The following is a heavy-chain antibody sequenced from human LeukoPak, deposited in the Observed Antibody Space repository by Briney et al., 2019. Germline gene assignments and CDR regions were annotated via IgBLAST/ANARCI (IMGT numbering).Heavy chain of an antibody. J-gene: IGHJ4*02. CDR3: ASGNGYYYRYFDY. V-gene: IGHV4-31*03. Sequence: SETLSLTCTVSDDSISSVGYYWTWIRQYPGKGLEWIGYIHYSGNTYYNPSLKSRDTISVDTSKNHFSLRLSSVTAADTAVYYCASGNGYYYRYFDYWGQGTLVTVSS. CDR1: DDSISSVGYY. CDR2: IHYSGNT. D-gene: IGHD3-22*01.